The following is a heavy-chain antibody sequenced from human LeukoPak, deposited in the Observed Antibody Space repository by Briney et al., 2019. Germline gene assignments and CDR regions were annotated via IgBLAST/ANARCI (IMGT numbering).Heavy chain of an antibody. CDR3: AKAFRYCSGGSCYYFDY. J-gene: IGHJ4*02. D-gene: IGHD2-15*01. V-gene: IGHV3-30*18. CDR1: GFTFSSYG. CDR2: ISYDGSNK. Sequence: GGSLRLSCAASGFTFSSYGMHWVRQAPGKGLEWVAVISYDGSNKYYADSVKGRFTISRDNSKNTLYLQMNSLRAEDTAVYYCAKAFRYCSGGSCYYFDYWGQGTLVTVSS.